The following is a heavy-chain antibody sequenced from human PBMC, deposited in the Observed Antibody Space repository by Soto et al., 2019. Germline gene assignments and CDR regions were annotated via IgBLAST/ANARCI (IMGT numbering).Heavy chain of an antibody. CDR1: GFTFTSPA. D-gene: IGHD6-19*01. J-gene: IGHJ4*02. CDR2: IVVGSGNT. Sequence: ASVKVSCKASGFTFTSPAMQWVRQARGQRLEWIGWIVVGSGNTNYAQKFQERVTITRDMSTSTAYMELSSLRSEDTAVYYCAARGSSGWYYYYWGQGTLVTVSS. V-gene: IGHV1-58*02. CDR3: AARGSSGWYYYY.